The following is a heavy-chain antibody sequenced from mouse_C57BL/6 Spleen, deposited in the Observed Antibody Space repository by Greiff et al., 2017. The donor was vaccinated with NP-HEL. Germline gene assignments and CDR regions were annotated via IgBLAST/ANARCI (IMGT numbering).Heavy chain of an antibody. J-gene: IGHJ3*01. CDR1: GFNIKDDY. V-gene: IGHV14-4*01. CDR2: IDPENGDT. CDR3: TTHGSTFAY. Sequence: EVQLQQSGAELVRPGASVKLSCTASGFNIKDDYMHWVKQRPEQGLEWIGWIDPENGDTEYASKFQGKATITADTSSNTAYLQLSSLTSEDTAVYYCTTHGSTFAYWGQGTLVTVSA. D-gene: IGHD1-1*01.